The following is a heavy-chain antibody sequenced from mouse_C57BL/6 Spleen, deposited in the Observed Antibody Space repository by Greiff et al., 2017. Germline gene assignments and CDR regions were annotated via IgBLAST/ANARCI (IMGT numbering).Heavy chain of an antibody. D-gene: IGHD2-3*01. CDR3: ARHEGYYGFAY. Sequence: EVQLVESGGDLVKPGGSLKLSCAASGFTFSSYGMSWVRQTPDKRLEWVATISSGGSYTYYPDSVKGRFTISRDNAKNTLYLQMSSLKSEDTAMYSCARHEGYYGFAYWGQGTLVTVSA. CDR2: ISSGGSYT. CDR1: GFTFSSYG. V-gene: IGHV5-6*01. J-gene: IGHJ3*01.